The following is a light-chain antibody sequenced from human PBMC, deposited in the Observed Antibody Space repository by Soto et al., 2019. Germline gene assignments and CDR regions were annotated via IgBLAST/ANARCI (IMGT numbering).Light chain of an antibody. CDR3: HHYGRSPIFT. Sequence: EVVLTQSPGTLSLSAGERATLSCRASQSVANNHLAWYQQRPRQAPRLLIYAASTRAAGIPDRFSGSGSGTDFTLTISRLEPEDFGVFFCHHYGRSPIFTFGPWTTVDMK. V-gene: IGKV3-20*01. CDR1: QSVANNH. J-gene: IGKJ3*01. CDR2: AAS.